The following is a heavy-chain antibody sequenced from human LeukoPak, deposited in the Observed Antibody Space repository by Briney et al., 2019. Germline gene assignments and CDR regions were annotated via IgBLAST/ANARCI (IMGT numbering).Heavy chain of an antibody. Sequence: GGSLRLSCAASGFTFSSSGMHWVRQAPGKGLEWVAFIRYDGSKKYYADSVKGRFTISRDNSKNTLYLQMHSLRDEDTAVYYCAPLGYCSGDSRYSIPDAFDVWGQGTMVTVSS. CDR2: IRYDGSKK. D-gene: IGHD2-15*01. CDR1: GFTFSSSG. V-gene: IGHV3-30*02. CDR3: APLGYCSGDSRYSIPDAFDV. J-gene: IGHJ3*01.